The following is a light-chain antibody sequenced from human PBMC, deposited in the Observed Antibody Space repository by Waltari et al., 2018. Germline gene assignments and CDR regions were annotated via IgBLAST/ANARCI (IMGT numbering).Light chain of an antibody. CDR2: DVS. CDR3: SSYGDTNILL. J-gene: IGLJ7*01. CDR1: RSDIGGYDY. Sequence: QAALTQPPSVSGSPGQSVTISCTGTRSDIGGYDYVSWYQQYPGKAPKLMIYDVSDRPSGGSVRFSGSKSGNTASLTVSGLQAEDEADYYCSSYGDTNILLFGGGTRLTVL. V-gene: IGLV2-8*01.